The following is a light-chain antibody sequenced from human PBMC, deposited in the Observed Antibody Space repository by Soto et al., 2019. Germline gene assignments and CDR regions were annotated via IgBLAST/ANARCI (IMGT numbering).Light chain of an antibody. CDR2: TVS. Sequence: DIRLTQSPSFLSASVGDRVTITCRASQGIGNNLAWYQGKPGKAPKHLIYTVSTLQSGVPSRFCGSGSGTGFSLTISSLQAEDFATYYCQQLNNYPITVGQGTRLETK. V-gene: IGKV1-9*01. CDR1: QGIGNN. J-gene: IGKJ5*01. CDR3: QQLNNYPIT.